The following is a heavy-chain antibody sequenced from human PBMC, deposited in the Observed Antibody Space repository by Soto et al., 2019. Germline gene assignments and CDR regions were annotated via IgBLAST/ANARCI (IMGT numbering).Heavy chain of an antibody. D-gene: IGHD4-17*01. Sequence: EVQLVESGGGLVQPGRSLRLSCVASGFTADDYAMHWVRQAPGKGLEWVSGISSNSDTIDYADSVKGRFTISRDNAKNSLFLQMNSLRPADTALYYCAKDLKWGGMTTIHSFASWAQGTLVTVSS. CDR1: GFTADDYA. V-gene: IGHV3-9*02. J-gene: IGHJ4*02. CDR2: ISSNSDTI. CDR3: AKDLKWGGMTTIHSFAS.